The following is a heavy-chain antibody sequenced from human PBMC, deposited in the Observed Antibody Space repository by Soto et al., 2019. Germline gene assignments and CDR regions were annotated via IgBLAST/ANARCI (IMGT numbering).Heavy chain of an antibody. Sequence: QLQLQESGPGLVKPSETLSLTCTVSGGSISSSSYYWGWIRQPPGKGLEWIGSIYYSGSTYYNPSLKSRVTISVDTSKTQFSLKLSSVTAADTAVYYCARTNRIAAAGSIDYWGQGTLVTVSS. J-gene: IGHJ4*02. V-gene: IGHV4-39*01. CDR2: IYYSGST. CDR3: ARTNRIAAAGSIDY. CDR1: GGSISSSSYY. D-gene: IGHD6-13*01.